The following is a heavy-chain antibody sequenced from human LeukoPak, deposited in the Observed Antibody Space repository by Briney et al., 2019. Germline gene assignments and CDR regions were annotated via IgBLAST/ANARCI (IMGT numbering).Heavy chain of an antibody. D-gene: IGHD3-22*01. CDR1: GYSISSGFY. CDR3: ARSSEGRYYYDSSGFSYYYYYMDV. J-gene: IGHJ6*03. CDR2: IYHSGST. V-gene: IGHV4-38-2*02. Sequence: PSETLSLTCTVSGYSISSGFYWGRIRQPPGKGLEWIGSIYHSGSTYYNPSLKSRVTISVDTSKNQFSLKLSSVTAADTAVYYCARSSEGRYYYDSSGFSYYYYYMDVWGKGTTVTISS.